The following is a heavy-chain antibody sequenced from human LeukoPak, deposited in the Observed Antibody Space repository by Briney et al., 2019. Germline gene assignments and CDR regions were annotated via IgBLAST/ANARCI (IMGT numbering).Heavy chain of an antibody. V-gene: IGHV3-33*01. Sequence: SGGSLRLSCAASGFTFSSYGMHWVRQAPGKGLEWVAVIWYDGSNKYYADSVKGRLTISRDNSKNTLYLQMNSLRAEDTAVYYCARDSAAYYFDYWGQGTLVTVSS. CDR1: GFTFSSYG. D-gene: IGHD6-25*01. CDR3: ARDSAAYYFDY. J-gene: IGHJ4*02. CDR2: IWYDGSNK.